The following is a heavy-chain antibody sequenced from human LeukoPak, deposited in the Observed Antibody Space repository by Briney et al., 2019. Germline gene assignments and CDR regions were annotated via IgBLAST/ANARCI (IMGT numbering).Heavy chain of an antibody. D-gene: IGHD3-10*01. V-gene: IGHV3-48*04. CDR3: ARVPRSGSGSYYFDY. CDR1: GFTFSNYD. CDR2: ITAARST. J-gene: IGHJ4*02. Sequence: PGGSLRLSCAASGFTFSNYDMNWVRQAPGKGLEWVSYITAARSTFYADSVKGRFIISRDNAKNSLYLQMNSLRAEDTAVYYCARVPRSGSGSYYFDYWGQGTLVTVSS.